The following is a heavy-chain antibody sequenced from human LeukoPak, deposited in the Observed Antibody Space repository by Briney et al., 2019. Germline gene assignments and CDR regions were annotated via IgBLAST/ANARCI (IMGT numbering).Heavy chain of an antibody. CDR2: IYYSGST. V-gene: IGHV4-39*02. J-gene: IGHJ4*02. D-gene: IGHD3-22*01. CDR3: AREILDYYDSSGYSVLDY. CDR1: GGSISSRSYY. Sequence: PSETLSLTCTVSGGSISSRSYYWGWIRQPPGKGLEWIGSIYYSGSTYYNPSLQSRVTISVDTSKNQFSLKPNSVTAADTAVYYCAREILDYYDSSGYSVLDYWGQGTLVTVSS.